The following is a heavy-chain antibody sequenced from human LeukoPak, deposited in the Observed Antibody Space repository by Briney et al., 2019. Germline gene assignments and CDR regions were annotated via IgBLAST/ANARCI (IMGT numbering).Heavy chain of an antibody. D-gene: IGHD2-15*01. V-gene: IGHV4-39*01. CDR1: GGLLSSSSYY. J-gene: IGHJ3*02. Sequence: SDTLSLTCSVCGGLLSSSSYYWGRIRQPRGKGLGWNGSIYYSGIPYVNPSLKSRVTISVDKSKNQFSLKLNSMRAAGTVVYYCARHSRGVTSGPAFDIWGQGTMVTVSS. CDR3: ARHSRGVTSGPAFDI. CDR2: IYYSGIP.